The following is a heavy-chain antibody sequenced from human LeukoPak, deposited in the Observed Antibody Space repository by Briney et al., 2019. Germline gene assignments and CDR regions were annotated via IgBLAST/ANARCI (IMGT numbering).Heavy chain of an antibody. CDR3: ARDSSPYDFWSGYYPY. Sequence: GGSLRLSCEGSAFIFSGHWMNWVRQTPGKGLEWVASIKEDGSERQYVDSVKGRFTISRDNAKNSLYLQMNSLRAEDTAVYYCARDSSPYDFWSGYYPYWGQGTLVTVSS. CDR2: IKEDGSER. J-gene: IGHJ4*02. D-gene: IGHD3-3*01. CDR1: AFIFSGHW. V-gene: IGHV3-7*03.